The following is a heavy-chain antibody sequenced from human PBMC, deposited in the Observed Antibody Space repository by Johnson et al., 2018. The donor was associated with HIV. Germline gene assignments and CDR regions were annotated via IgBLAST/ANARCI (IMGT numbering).Heavy chain of an antibody. CDR3: ARAINDAFDI. CDR2: IGTAGDT. CDR1: GFTFSSYD. J-gene: IGHJ3*02. Sequence: EVQLVESGGSLVQPGGSLRLSCAASGFTFSSYDMHWVRQATGKGLEWVSAIGTAGDTYYPGSVKGRFTISRDNSKNTLYLQMNSLRAEDTAVYFCARAINDAFDIWGQGTMVTVSP. V-gene: IGHV3-13*01.